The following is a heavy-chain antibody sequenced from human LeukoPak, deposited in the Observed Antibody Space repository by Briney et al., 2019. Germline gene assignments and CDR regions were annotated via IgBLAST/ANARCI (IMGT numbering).Heavy chain of an antibody. Sequence: GGSLRLSCVASGFSFSTYAMHWVRQAPGKGLEWVSLISGDGGSTYYADSVKGRFTISRDNSKNSLYLQMNSLRTEDTALYYCAKDRYYYGSGSCFDYWGQGTLVTVSS. V-gene: IGHV3-43*02. J-gene: IGHJ4*02. D-gene: IGHD3-10*01. CDR2: ISGDGGST. CDR3: AKDRYYYGSGSCFDY. CDR1: GFSFSTYA.